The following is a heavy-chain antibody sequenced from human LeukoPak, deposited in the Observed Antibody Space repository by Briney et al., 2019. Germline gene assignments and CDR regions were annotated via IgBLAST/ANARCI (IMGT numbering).Heavy chain of an antibody. V-gene: IGHV4-34*01. Sequence: SETLSLTCAVYGGSFSGYYWSWIRQPPGKGLEWIGEINHSGSTNYNPSLESRVTISVDTSKNQFSLKLSSVTAADTAVYYCARGGYGRGGYRENWFDPWGQETLVTFSS. J-gene: IGHJ5*02. CDR3: ARGGYGRGGYRENWFDP. CDR2: INHSGST. CDR1: GGSFSGYY. D-gene: IGHD6-19*01.